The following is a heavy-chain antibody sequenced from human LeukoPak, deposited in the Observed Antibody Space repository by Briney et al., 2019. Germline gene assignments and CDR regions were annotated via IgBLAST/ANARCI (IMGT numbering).Heavy chain of an antibody. CDR2: IWYDGSNK. J-gene: IGHJ5*02. CDR1: GITFSSFG. V-gene: IGHV3-33*01. Sequence: PGTSLRLSCAASGITFSSFGMHWVRQAPGKGLEWVAFIWYDGSNKYYADSVNGRFTISRANYTNTLHLQMNRLRVEATAVYYCARDGTVTAGPFDPWGQGTLVTVSS. CDR3: ARDGTVTAGPFDP. D-gene: IGHD4-11*01.